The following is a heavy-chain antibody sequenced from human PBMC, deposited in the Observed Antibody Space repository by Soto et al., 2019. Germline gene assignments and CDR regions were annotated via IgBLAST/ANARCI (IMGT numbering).Heavy chain of an antibody. CDR3: TRGPRPISTGTGAY. V-gene: IGHV3-74*01. Sequence: EVQLVESGGGLVPPGGSGRLSCAASGFIFKMYWMHWVRQSPGKGLVWISRIYNDGTYSDYADSVRGRCTISRDNVNDTLYLQMNNLRAEDSGLYYCTRGPRPISTGTGAYWGQGTQVTVSS. CDR2: IYNDGTYS. CDR1: GFIFKMYW. D-gene: IGHD3-10*01. J-gene: IGHJ4*02.